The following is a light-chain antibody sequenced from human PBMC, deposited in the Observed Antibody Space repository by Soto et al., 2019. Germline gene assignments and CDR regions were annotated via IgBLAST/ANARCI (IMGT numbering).Light chain of an antibody. CDR3: QQYVSSVT. CDR2: GVS. CDR1: QSVDSNF. J-gene: IGKJ1*01. Sequence: EIVLTQSPGSLSLSPGERATLSCRASQSVDSNFFAWYQKKPGQAPRLLMYGVSKRATGIPDRFSGSGSGTDFTLTISRLEPEDFAVYYCQQYVSSVTFGQGTRVEIK. V-gene: IGKV3-20*01.